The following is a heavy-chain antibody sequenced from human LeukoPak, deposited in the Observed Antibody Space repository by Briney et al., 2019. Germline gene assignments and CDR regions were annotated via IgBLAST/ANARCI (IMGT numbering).Heavy chain of an antibody. V-gene: IGHV3-48*01. Sequence: GGSLRLSCTTSGFPFIEYSMNWVRQVPGKGLEWISYIGIDSGNTKYADSVRGRFTISADKAKNSLYLQMNSLRVEDTAVYYCARDHNYAFDNWGQGTLVSVAS. J-gene: IGHJ4*02. CDR3: ARDHNYAFDN. D-gene: IGHD1-1*01. CDR2: IGIDSGNT. CDR1: GFPFIEYS.